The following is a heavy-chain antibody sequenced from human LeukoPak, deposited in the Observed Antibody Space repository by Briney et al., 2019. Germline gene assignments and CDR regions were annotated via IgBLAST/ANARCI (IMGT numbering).Heavy chain of an antibody. CDR2: ISWNSGSI. CDR1: GFTFDDYA. Sequence: GRSLRLSCAASGFTFDDYAMHWVRQAPGKGLEWVSGISWNSGSIGYADSVKGRFTISRDNAKNSLYLQMNSLRAEDMALYYCAKAKAVAGWELFDYWGQGTLATVSS. J-gene: IGHJ4*02. V-gene: IGHV3-9*03. CDR3: AKAKAVAGWELFDY. D-gene: IGHD6-19*01.